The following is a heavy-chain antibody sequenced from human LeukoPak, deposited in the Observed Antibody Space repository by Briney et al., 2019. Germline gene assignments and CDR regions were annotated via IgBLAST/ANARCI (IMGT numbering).Heavy chain of an antibody. CDR3: ARGRSLYYDSSGYLSYFDY. V-gene: IGHV1-18*01. D-gene: IGHD3-22*01. Sequence: ASVKVSCKSSGYSFSSYGISWVRQAPGQGLEWMGWISGYNGNTKYVQKLQGRVTMTTDTSTSTAYMELRSLKSDDTAVYYCARGRSLYYDSSGYLSYFDYWGQGALVTVSS. CDR2: ISGYNGNT. CDR1: GYSFSSYG. J-gene: IGHJ4*02.